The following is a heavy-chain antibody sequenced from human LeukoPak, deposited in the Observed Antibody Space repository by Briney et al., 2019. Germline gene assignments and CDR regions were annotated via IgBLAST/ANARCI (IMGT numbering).Heavy chain of an antibody. CDR1: GYTFTGYY. D-gene: IGHD3-10*02. V-gene: IGHV1-2*02. J-gene: IGHJ6*03. CDR2: INPNSGGT. CDR3: ARVYVRHYYYYMDV. Sequence: ASVKVSCKASGYTFTGYYMHWVRQAPGQGLEWMGWINPNSGGTNYAQKFQGRVTMTRDTSISTAYMELSRLRSDDTAVYYCARVYVRHYYYYMDVWGKGTTVTISS.